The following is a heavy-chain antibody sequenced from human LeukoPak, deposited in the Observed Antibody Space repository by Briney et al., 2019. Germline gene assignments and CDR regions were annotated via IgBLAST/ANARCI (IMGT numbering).Heavy chain of an antibody. J-gene: IGHJ4*02. D-gene: IGHD1-1*01. CDR3: TTENWYVFHY. V-gene: IGHV3-7*04. CDR2: IDQDGSGK. Sequence: GSLTLSCAASGFDLYTSFMTWVRQAPGKGLEWVATIDQDGSGKYYPYPVKGRITVSRANAKNSLYLRMDSLRAEDTAVFYCTTENWYVFHYWGQGTVVSVSP. CDR1: GFDLYTSF.